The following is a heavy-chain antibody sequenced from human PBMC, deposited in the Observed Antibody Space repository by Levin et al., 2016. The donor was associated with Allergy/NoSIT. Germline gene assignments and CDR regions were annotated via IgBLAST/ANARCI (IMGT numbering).Heavy chain of an antibody. Sequence: SETLSLTCTVSGDSIGSYYWNWIRQPPGKGLEWIGYVYNDGSTHYNPSLKSRVTISIDTSKNQFSLTLGSVTAADTAVYYCARKHISGRRGWFNPWGQGTLVTVSS. J-gene: IGHJ5*02. CDR1: GDSIGSYY. D-gene: IGHD2-21*01. CDR3: ARKHISGRRGWFNP. V-gene: IGHV4-59*01. CDR2: VYNDGST.